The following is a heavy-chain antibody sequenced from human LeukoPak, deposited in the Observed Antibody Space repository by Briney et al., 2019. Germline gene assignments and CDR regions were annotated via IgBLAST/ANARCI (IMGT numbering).Heavy chain of an antibody. CDR1: GGSITNYY. V-gene: IGHV4-59*12. J-gene: IGHJ3*02. D-gene: IGHD4-17*01. Sequence: SETLSLSCTVSGGSITNYYWNWIRQPPGKGLEWIGYIYYSGSTNYNPSLKSRVTMSVDTSKNQFSLKLSSVTAADTAVYYCARDLEEDTVTTFWGVRGFAFEIWGQGTMVTVSS. CDR3: ARDLEEDTVTTFWGVRGFAFEI. CDR2: IYYSGST.